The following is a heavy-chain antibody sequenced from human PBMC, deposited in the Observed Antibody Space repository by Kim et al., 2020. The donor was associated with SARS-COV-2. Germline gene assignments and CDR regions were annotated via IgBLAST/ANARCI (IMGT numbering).Heavy chain of an antibody. J-gene: IGHJ6*02. Sequence: GGSLRLSCAASGFTFSSYSMNWVRQAPGKGLEWVSSISSSSIYIYYADSVKGRFTISRDNAKNSLYLQMNSLRSEDTAVYYCASLGVLDTAMVRVDVWG. D-gene: IGHD5-18*01. V-gene: IGHV3-21*01. CDR2: ISSSSIYI. CDR1: GFTFSSYS. CDR3: ASLGVLDTAMVRVDV.